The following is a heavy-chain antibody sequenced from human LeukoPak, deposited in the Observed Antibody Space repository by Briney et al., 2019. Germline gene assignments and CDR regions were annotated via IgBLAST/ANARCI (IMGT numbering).Heavy chain of an antibody. J-gene: IGHJ4*02. Sequence: SETLSLTCTVSGGSISSSSYYWGWIRQPPGKGLEWIGSIYYSGSTYYNPSLKSRVTISVDTSKNQFSLKLSSVTAADTAVYYCARRSYSSGWSYYFDYWGQGTLVTVS. D-gene: IGHD6-19*01. CDR1: GGSISSSSYY. CDR3: ARRSYSSGWSYYFDY. V-gene: IGHV4-39*01. CDR2: IYYSGST.